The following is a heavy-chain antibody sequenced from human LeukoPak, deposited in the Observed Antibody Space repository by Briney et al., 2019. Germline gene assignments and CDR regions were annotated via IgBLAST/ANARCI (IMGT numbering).Heavy chain of an antibody. J-gene: IGHJ4*02. CDR1: GGSMSSYF. CDR2: IYDSGST. D-gene: IGHD2-2*02. V-gene: IGHV4-59*01. CDR3: ARGICTSTNCYNVFDS. Sequence: PSETLSLTCTVSGGSMSSYFWTWIRQPPGKGLEWIGYIYDSGSTNYNPSLKSRVTISVDTSKNQFSLKLSSVTAADTAAYYCARGICTSTNCYNVFDSWGQGSLVTVSS.